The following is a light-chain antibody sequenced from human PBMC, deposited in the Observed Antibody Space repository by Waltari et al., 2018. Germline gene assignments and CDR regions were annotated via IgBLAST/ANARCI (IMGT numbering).Light chain of an antibody. CDR1: PGVSRT. V-gene: IGKV3-20*01. CDR3: QHYVRLPAT. J-gene: IGKJ1*01. CDR2: AAS. Sequence: EIVLTPSPGTLSLSPGERATLSCRARPGVSRTLAWYQQKPGPAPSLLISAASTRAPGIPDRFSGSGSGTDFSLTISRLEPEDFAVYYCQHYVRLPATFGQGTKVEIK.